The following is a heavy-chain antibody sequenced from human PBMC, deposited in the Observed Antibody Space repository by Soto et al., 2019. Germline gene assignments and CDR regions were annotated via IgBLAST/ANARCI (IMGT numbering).Heavy chain of an antibody. D-gene: IGHD2-2*02. CDR2: INAVNGNT. CDR3: ASSFTVPAAIAY. CDR1: GYAFTSYA. Sequence: GASVKVSCKASGYAFTSYAMHWARQAPGQRLEWMGWINAVNGNTKYSQNFQGRVTITRDTSASTAYMELSSLRSEDTAVYYCASSFTVPAAIAYWGQGTLVTVSS. J-gene: IGHJ4*02. V-gene: IGHV1-3*01.